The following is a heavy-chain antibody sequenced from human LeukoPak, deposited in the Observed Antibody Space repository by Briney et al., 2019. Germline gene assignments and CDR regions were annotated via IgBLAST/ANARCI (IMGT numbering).Heavy chain of an antibody. Sequence: SETLSLTCTVSGGSIINSGYYWGWLRQPPGKGLEWIGSVYYSGNTYYNPSLKSRVTISVDTSKNQFSLKLRSVTAADTAMYYCARQGYADFSSRPFDYWGQGTLVTVSS. CDR1: GGSIINSGYY. CDR2: VYYSGNT. D-gene: IGHD4-17*01. J-gene: IGHJ4*02. CDR3: ARQGYADFSSRPFDY. V-gene: IGHV4-39*01.